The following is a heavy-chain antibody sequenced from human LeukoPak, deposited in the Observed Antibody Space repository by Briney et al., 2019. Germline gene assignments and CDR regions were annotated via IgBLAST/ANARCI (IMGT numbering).Heavy chain of an antibody. CDR2: IYTSGST. Sequence: PSETLSLTCTVSGGSISSYYWSWIRQPAGKGLEWIGRIYTSGSTNYNPSLKSRVTMSVDTSKNQFSLKLSSVTAADTAVYYCARDATGGQWLDPTELWGQGTMVTVSS. D-gene: IGHD6-19*01. V-gene: IGHV4-4*07. CDR1: GGSISSYY. CDR3: ARDATGGQWLDPTEL. J-gene: IGHJ3*01.